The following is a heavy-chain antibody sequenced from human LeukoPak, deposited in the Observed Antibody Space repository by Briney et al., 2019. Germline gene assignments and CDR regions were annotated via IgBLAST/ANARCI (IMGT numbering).Heavy chain of an antibody. D-gene: IGHD2-15*01. CDR1: GFTFSSYE. CDR3: ARVGSSPQRGFDY. J-gene: IGHJ4*02. Sequence: PRGSLRLSCAASGFTFSSYEMNWVRQAPGKGLEWVSYISSSGSTIYYADSVKGRFTISRDNAKNSLYLQMNSLGAEDTAVYYCARVGSSPQRGFDYWGQGTLVTVSS. V-gene: IGHV3-48*03. CDR2: ISSSGSTI.